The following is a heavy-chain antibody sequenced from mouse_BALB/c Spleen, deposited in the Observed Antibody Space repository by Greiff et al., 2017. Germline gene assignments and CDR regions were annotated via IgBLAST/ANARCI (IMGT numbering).Heavy chain of an antibody. Sequence: VQLQESGAELVKPGASVKLSCKASGYTFTSYYMYWVKQRPGQGLEWIGEINPSNGGTNFNEKFKSKATLTVDKSSSTAYMQLSSLTSEDSAVYYCTRSNSWGQGTLVTVSA. J-gene: IGHJ3*01. CDR2: INPSNGGT. CDR1: GYTFTSYY. CDR3: TRSNS. V-gene: IGHV1S81*02.